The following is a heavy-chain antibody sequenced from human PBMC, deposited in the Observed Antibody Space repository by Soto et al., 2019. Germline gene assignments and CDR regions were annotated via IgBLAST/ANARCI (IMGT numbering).Heavy chain of an antibody. D-gene: IGHD2-15*01. Sequence: VKVSCRSSRGSCSRYAIRRARQFPGRALQWMGGIIPIFGTENYAQKLQGRVTITADESTSTAYMELSRLRSEDTAVYYCARAWTVADTPHPYNWFDPWGQGILVTVSS. CDR2: IIPIFGTE. J-gene: IGHJ5*02. CDR3: ARAWTVADTPHPYNWFDP. V-gene: IGHV1-69*13. CDR1: RGSCSRYA.